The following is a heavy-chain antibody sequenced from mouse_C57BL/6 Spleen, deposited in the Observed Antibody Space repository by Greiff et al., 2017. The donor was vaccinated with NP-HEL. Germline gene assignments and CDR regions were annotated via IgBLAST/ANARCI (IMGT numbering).Heavy chain of an antibody. Sequence: QVQQSGPELVKPGASVKIPCKASGYTFTDYNMDWVKQSHGKSLEWIGDINPNNGGTIYNQKFKGKATLTVDKSSSTAYMELRSLTSEDTAVYYCAVAYYGSSYPFAYWGQGTLVTVSA. V-gene: IGHV1-18*01. CDR3: AVAYYGSSYPFAY. CDR1: GYTFTDYN. J-gene: IGHJ3*01. CDR2: INPNNGGT. D-gene: IGHD1-1*01.